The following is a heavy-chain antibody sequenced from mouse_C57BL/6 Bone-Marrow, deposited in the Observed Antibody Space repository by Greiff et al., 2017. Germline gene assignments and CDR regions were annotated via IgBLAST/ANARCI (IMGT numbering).Heavy chain of an antibody. D-gene: IGHD2-4*01. CDR2: INPYNGAT. CDR1: GYSFTGYY. J-gene: IGHJ1*01. V-gene: IGHV1-26*01. Sequence: EVQLHQSGPELVKPGASVKISCKASGYSFTGYYMHWVKQSHVKSLEWIGRINPYNGATSYNQNFKDKASLTVDKSSSTAYMELHSLTSEDSAVYYCARDYEGYFDVWGAGTTVTVSS. CDR3: ARDYEGYFDV.